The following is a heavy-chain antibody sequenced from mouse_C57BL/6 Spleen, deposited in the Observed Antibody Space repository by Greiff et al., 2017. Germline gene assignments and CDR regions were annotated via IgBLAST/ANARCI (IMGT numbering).Heavy chain of an antibody. J-gene: IGHJ4*01. D-gene: IGHD2-10*01. CDR1: GYTFTSSW. Sequence: QVQLQQPGAELVRPGSSVKLSCKASGYTFTSSWMDWVKQRPGQGLEWIGNIYPSDSETHYNQKFKDKATLTVDKSSSTAYMQLSSLTSEDSAVYYCAREGAAYYGNYYALDYWGQGTSVTVSS. V-gene: IGHV1-61*01. CDR3: AREGAAYYGNYYALDY. CDR2: IYPSDSET.